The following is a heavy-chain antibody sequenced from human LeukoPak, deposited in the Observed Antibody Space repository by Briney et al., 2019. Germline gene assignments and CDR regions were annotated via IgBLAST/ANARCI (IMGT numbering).Heavy chain of an antibody. CDR1: GFTFSSYG. CDR2: IWYDGSNK. D-gene: IGHD2-21*01. CDR3: VRDGQRGDYFDF. Sequence: PEGSLRLSCAASGFTFSSYGMHWVRQAPGKGLEWVAVIWYDGSNKYYADSVKGRFTISRDNSKNTLYLQMNSLRAEDTAVYYCVRDGQRGDYFDFWGQGTLVTVSS. V-gene: IGHV3-33*01. J-gene: IGHJ4*02.